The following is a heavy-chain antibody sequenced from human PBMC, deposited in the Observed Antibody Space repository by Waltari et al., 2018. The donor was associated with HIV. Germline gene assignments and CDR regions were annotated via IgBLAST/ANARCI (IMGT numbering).Heavy chain of an antibody. D-gene: IGHD3-3*01. CDR2: ISWNSGRI. CDR1: GFMFVDYA. J-gene: IGHJ5*02. V-gene: IGHV3-9*01. CDR3: AKGGRITIFGVVIGDNWFDP. Sequence: EVQVVESGGGWVQHGRSLRLSCAASGFMFVDYAIHRVRHAPGKGLEWVSGISWNSGRIGYADSVKGRFTISRDNAKNTLYLQMNSLRTEDTALYYCAKGGRITIFGVVIGDNWFDPWGQGTLVTVSS.